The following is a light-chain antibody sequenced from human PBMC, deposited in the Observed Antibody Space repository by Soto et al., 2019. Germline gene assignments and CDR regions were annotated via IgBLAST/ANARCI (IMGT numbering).Light chain of an antibody. CDR3: QQDGSTLPYI. J-gene: IGKJ2*01. Sequence: EIVLTQSPGTLSLSPGERATLSCRASQSVSSSYLSWYQQKPGQAPRLLIYGASSRATGIPDRFSGSGSGTDFTLTISSLEPEDFAVYYCQQDGSTLPYILGQVTKLEIK. CDR1: QSVSSSY. CDR2: GAS. V-gene: IGKV3-20*01.